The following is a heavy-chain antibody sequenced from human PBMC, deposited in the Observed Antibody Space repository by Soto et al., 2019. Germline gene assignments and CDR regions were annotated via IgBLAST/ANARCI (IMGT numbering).Heavy chain of an antibody. J-gene: IGHJ3*02. V-gene: IGHV3-21*01. CDR3: ARDHGDYAFDI. Sequence: GGSLRLSCGASGFTFSSYSMNWVRQAPGKGLEWVSSISSSSSYIYYADSVKGRFTISRDNAKNSLYLQMNSLRAEDTAVYYCARDHGDYAFDIWGQGTMVTVSS. CDR2: ISSSSSYI. CDR1: GFTFSSYS.